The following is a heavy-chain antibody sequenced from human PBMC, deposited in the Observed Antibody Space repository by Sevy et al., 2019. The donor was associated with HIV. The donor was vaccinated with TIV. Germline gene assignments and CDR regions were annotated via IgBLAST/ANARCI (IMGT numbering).Heavy chain of an antibody. D-gene: IGHD3-9*01. Sequence: GWSLRLSCAASGFTFNFYAMTWVRQAPGKGLEWVSSITGSGSSTYYADSVKGRFTISRDNSKNTLYLQMNSLRAEDTAVYYCAKEHDNRWFDPWGQGTLVTVSS. CDR2: ITGSGSST. CDR3: AKEHDNRWFDP. CDR1: GFTFNFYA. V-gene: IGHV3-23*01. J-gene: IGHJ5*02.